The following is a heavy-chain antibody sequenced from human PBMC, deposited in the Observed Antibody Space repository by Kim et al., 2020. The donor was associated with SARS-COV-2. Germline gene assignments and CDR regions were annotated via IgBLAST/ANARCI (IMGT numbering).Heavy chain of an antibody. CDR2: INSGNGNT. CDR3: ARSMAFDY. J-gene: IGHJ4*02. D-gene: IGHD6-6*01. V-gene: IGHV1-3*01. Sequence: ASVKVSCKGSGYTFTTYIMHWVRQAPGQRLEWMGWINSGNGNTKYSQKFQGRVIISRDTSASTAYMELRSLRSEDTAVYYCARSMAFDYWGQGTLVTVSS. CDR1: GYTFTTYI.